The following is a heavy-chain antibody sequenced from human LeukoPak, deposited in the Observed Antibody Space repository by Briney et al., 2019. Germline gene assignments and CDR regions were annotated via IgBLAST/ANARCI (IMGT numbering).Heavy chain of an antibody. CDR3: AHRLGVAVSGAGSLAFNV. CDR2: IYSDGDK. CDR1: GFSLSTSTVG. V-gene: IGHV2-5*02. Sequence: SGPTLVKPTQTLTLTCTFSGFSLSTSTVGVGWIRQPPGKALEWLALIYSDGDKCYSPSLKSRVTITKDTSKNQVVLTMTNMDPIDTATYYCAHRLGVAVSGAGSLAFNVWGPGTVVTISS. D-gene: IGHD6-19*01. J-gene: IGHJ3*01.